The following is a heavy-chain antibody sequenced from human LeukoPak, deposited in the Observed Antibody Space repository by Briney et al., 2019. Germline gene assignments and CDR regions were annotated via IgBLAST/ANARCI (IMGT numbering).Heavy chain of an antibody. CDR3: ARHHIVVVVAATRLVGAFDI. V-gene: IGHV4-39*01. CDR1: GGSISYSNSY. Sequence: SETLSLTCTVSGGSISYSNSYWGWIRQPPGKGLEWIGNIYFSGSTYYKQSLKSRVTISVDTSKNHFSLKLRSVTAADTAVYYCARHHIVVVVAATRLVGAFDIWGQGTMVTVSS. J-gene: IGHJ3*02. D-gene: IGHD2-15*01. CDR2: IYFSGST.